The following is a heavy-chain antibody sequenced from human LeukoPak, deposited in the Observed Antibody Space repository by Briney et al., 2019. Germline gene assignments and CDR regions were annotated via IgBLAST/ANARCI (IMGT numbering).Heavy chain of an antibody. CDR2: IYSSGGT. J-gene: IGHJ4*02. CDR3: TRAEFSNSFDD. D-gene: IGHD6-6*01. V-gene: IGHV3-53*01. CDR1: GFTFISNY. Sequence: PGGSLRLSCAASGFTFISNYMSWVRQTPGRRLEWVAFIYSSGGTYYAESAEGRFTISRDSSKNTLYLEMTSLRVEDTAVYYCTRAEFSNSFDDWGQGTLVIVSS.